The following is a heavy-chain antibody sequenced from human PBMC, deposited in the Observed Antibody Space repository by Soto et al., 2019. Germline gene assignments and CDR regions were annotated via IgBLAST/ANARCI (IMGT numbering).Heavy chain of an antibody. J-gene: IGHJ6*03. CDR1: GSIFYDYG. CDR3: ARHGWGRTWYYYYFMDV. D-gene: IGHD3-16*01. CDR2: INWNGGST. V-gene: IGHV3-20*01. Sequence: PGGSLRLSCAASGSIFYDYGMSWVRHAPGKGLEWVSGINWNGGSTGYADSVKGRFIISRDNAKNSLYLQMNSLRAEDTALYHCARHGWGRTWYYYYFMDVWGKGTTVTVSS.